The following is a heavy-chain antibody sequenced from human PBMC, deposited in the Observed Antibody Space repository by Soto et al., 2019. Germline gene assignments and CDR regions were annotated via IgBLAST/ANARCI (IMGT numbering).Heavy chain of an antibody. Sequence: SVKVSCKASGGTFSNYAINWVRQAPGQGLEWMGGIIPIFGIANYAQKFQGRVTITADESTSTAYLDLSSLRSEDTAVYYCARPVEMATISRSYLFYWGQGTLVTVSS. J-gene: IGHJ4*02. V-gene: IGHV1-69*13. CDR2: IIPIFGIA. CDR1: GGTFSNYA. CDR3: ARPVEMATISRSYLFY. D-gene: IGHD5-12*01.